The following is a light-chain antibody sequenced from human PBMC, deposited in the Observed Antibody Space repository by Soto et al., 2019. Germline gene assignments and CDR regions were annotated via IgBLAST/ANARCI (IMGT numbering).Light chain of an antibody. V-gene: IGKV1-5*03. J-gene: IGKJ2*01. CDR1: QSISSW. CDR3: QQYSTDPYT. Sequence: DIQMTQSPSTLSASVGDRVTITCRASQSISSWLAWYQQKPGQAPKRLIYKASSLESGVPSRFSGSGPGTEFTLTNSSLQPDDFATFYCQQYSTDPYTCGQGTKLEIK. CDR2: KAS.